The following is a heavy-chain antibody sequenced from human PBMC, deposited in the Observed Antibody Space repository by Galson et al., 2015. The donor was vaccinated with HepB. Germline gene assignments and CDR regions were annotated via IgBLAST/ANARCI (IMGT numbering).Heavy chain of an antibody. J-gene: IGHJ3*02. CDR2: TSTNGATT. V-gene: IGHV3-11*01. CDR3: ATTRFGNGAYWTCEI. Sequence: SLRLSCAASGLTLSSYTMSWVRQSPGRGLQWVSYTSTNGATTYYTASVTGRFTVARDNARNTVSQQMSSLTADDSAVYFCATTRFGNGAYWTCEIWGQGTLVTVAS. D-gene: IGHD4-17*01. CDR1: GLTLSSYT.